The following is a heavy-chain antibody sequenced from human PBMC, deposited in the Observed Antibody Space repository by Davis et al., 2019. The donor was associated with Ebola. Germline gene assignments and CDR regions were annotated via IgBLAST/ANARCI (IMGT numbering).Heavy chain of an antibody. D-gene: IGHD3-22*01. CDR2: IIPILGIA. CDR1: GGTFSSYA. J-gene: IGHJ4*02. CDR3: ARELTYYYDSSGYYRSYFDY. V-gene: IGHV1-69*04. Sequence: SVKVSCKASGGTFSSYAISWVRQAPGQGLEWMGRIIPILGIANYAQKFQGRVTITADKSTSTAYMELSSLRSEDTAVYYCARELTYYYDSSGYYRSYFDYWGQGTLVTVSS.